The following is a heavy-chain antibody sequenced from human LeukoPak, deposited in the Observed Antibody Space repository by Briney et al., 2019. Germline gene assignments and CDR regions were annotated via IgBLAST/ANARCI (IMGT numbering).Heavy chain of an antibody. J-gene: IGHJ4*02. D-gene: IGHD5-12*01. V-gene: IGHV3-7*01. CDR3: ARLVWVPTASGFDF. CDR2: IRQDGNEI. CDR1: GFTFTTYW. Sequence: GGSLRLSCAASGFTFTTYWMSWVRQAPGQGLEWVANIRQDGNEIYYLGSVRGRFTIFRDNAKNSLYLQMNSLRAEDTAIYYCARLVWVPTASGFDFWGQGTLVTVSS.